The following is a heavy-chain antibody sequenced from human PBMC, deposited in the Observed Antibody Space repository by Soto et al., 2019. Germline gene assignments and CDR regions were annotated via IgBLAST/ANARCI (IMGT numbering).Heavy chain of an antibody. D-gene: IGHD6-6*01. V-gene: IGHV3-23*01. CDR1: GFTFSSYA. Sequence: GSLRLSCAASGFTFSSYAMSWVRQAPGKGLEWVSAISGSGGSTYYADSVKGRFTISRDNSKNTLYLQMNSLRAEDTAVYYCAKLLRVYCWFEPWGQGTLVTVSS. J-gene: IGHJ5*02. CDR3: AKLLRVYCWFEP. CDR2: ISGSGGST.